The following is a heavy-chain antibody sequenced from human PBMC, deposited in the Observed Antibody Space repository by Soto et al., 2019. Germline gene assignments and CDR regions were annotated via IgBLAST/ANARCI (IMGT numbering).Heavy chain of an antibody. CDR1: GYTFTSYG. Sequence: QVPLVQSGAEVKKPGASVKVSCKASGYTFTSYGISWVRQAPGQGLEWMGWISAYNGNTNYAQKLQGRVTMTTDTSTSTAYMELRSLRSDDTAVYYCARVRSERDIVVVVAATTIDYWGQGTLVTVSS. D-gene: IGHD2-15*01. V-gene: IGHV1-18*01. J-gene: IGHJ4*02. CDR2: ISAYNGNT. CDR3: ARVRSERDIVVVVAATTIDY.